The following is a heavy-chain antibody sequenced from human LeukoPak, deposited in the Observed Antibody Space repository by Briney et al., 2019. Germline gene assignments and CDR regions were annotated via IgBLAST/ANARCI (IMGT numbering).Heavy chain of an antibody. J-gene: IGHJ4*02. CDR1: GGSISSSSYY. D-gene: IGHD6-13*01. CDR3: ARGRAAAGIDY. V-gene: IGHV4-39*07. CDR2: INHSGST. Sequence: SETLSLTCTVSGGSISSSSYYWGWIRQPPGKGLEWIGEINHSGSTNYNPSLKSRVTISVDTSKNQFSLKLSSLTAADTAVYYCARGRAAAGIDYWGQGTLVTVSS.